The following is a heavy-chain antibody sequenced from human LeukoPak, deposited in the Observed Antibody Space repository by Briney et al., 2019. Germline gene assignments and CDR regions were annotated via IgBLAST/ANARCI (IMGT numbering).Heavy chain of an antibody. CDR1: GGSISSYY. Sequence: PSETLSLTCTVSGGSISSYYWSWIRQPPGKGLEWIGYIYYSGSTNYIPSLKSRVTISVDTSKNQFSLKLSSVTAADTAVYYCAREGGRGFGYYYYYYMDVWGKGTTVTVSS. CDR3: AREGGRGFGYYYYYYMDV. V-gene: IGHV4-59*01. D-gene: IGHD2-15*01. CDR2: IYYSGST. J-gene: IGHJ6*03.